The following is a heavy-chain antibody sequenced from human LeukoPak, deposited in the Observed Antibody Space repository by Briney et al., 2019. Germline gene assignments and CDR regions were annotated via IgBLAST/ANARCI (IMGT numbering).Heavy chain of an antibody. CDR1: GGSFSGYY. CDR2: INHSGST. CDR3: AGRESPIVVDKYYFDY. D-gene: IGHD3-22*01. J-gene: IGHJ4*02. V-gene: IGHV4-34*01. Sequence: PSETLSLTCAVYGGSFSGYYWSWFRQPPGKGLEWIGEINHSGSTNYNPSLKSRVTISVDTSKNQFSLKLSSVTAADTAVYYCAGRESPIVVDKYYFDYWGQGTLVTVSS.